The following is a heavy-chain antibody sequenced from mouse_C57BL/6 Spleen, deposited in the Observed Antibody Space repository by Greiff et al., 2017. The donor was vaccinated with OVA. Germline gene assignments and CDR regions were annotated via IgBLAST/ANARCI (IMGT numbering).Heavy chain of an antibody. Sequence: VQLQQSGPELVKPGASVKMSCKASGYSFTGYYMNWVKQSPEQSLEWIGEINPSNGGTTYNQKFKAKATLTVDTSSSTAYMQLQSLTSEDSAVCYCARSGDGYPFAYWGQGTLVTVSA. CDR2: INPSNGGT. J-gene: IGHJ3*01. CDR3: ARSGDGYPFAY. V-gene: IGHV1-42*01. CDR1: GYSFTGYY. D-gene: IGHD2-3*01.